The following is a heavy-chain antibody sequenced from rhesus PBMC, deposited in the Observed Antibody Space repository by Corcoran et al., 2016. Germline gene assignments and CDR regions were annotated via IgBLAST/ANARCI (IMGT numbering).Heavy chain of an antibody. CDR1: GGCFINSNW. CDR3: ARDKRYCSGGVCYSGGGLDS. Sequence: QLQLQESGPGLGKPPVTLSLTCAVSGGCFINSNWWNWFRQPPGKGLEWFGCISGSGGGPSYNPSLKSRVAISTYTSKNQFSLQLSSVTAADTAVYYCARDKRYCSGGVCYSGGGLDSWGQGVVVTVSS. CDR2: ISGSGGGP. D-gene: IGHD2-8*01. V-gene: IGHV4-57*01. J-gene: IGHJ6*01.